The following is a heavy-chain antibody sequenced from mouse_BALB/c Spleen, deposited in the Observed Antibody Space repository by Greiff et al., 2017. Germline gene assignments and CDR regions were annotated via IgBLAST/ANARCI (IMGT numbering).Heavy chain of an antibody. CDR1: GFTFSSFG. Sequence: VQLVGSGGGLVQPGGSRKLSCAASGFTFSSFGMHWVRQAPEKGLEWVAYISSGSSTIYYADTVKGRFTISRDNPKNTLFLQMTSLRSEDTAMYYCARRDLDYYGSSFDYWGQGTTLTVSS. CDR2: ISSGSSTI. D-gene: IGHD1-1*01. CDR3: ARRDLDYYGSSFDY. V-gene: IGHV5-17*02. J-gene: IGHJ2*01.